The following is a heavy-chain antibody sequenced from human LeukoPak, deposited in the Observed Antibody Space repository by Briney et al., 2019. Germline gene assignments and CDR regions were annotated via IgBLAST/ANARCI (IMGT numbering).Heavy chain of an antibody. CDR1: GFTFSSYS. Sequence: GGSLRLSCAASGFTFSSYSMNWVRQAPGKGLEWVSSISSSSYIYYADSVKGRFTISRDNAKNSLYLQMNSLRAEDTAVYYCARESLYYYDSSGYYRQNLDYWGQGTLVTVSS. D-gene: IGHD3-22*01. CDR3: ARESLYYYDSSGYYRQNLDY. J-gene: IGHJ4*02. CDR2: ISSSSYI. V-gene: IGHV3-21*01.